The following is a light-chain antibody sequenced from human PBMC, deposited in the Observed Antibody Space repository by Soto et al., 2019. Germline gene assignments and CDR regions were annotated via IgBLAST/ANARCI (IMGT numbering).Light chain of an antibody. CDR2: GAS. V-gene: IGKV3-20*01. CDR3: QQYGSSGT. CDR1: QSVSSSY. Sequence: EIVLTQSPGTLSLSPGERATLSCRASQSVSSSYLAWYQQKPGQAPRLLIYGASNRATDIPDRFSGSGSGTDFTLTISRLEPEDFAVYYCQQYGSSGTFGQGTKV. J-gene: IGKJ1*01.